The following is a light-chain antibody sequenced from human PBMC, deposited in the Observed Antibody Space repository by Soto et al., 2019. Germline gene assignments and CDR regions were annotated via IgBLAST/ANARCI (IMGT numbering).Light chain of an antibody. Sequence: AIRMTQSPSSFSASTGDRLTITCRASQGISSYLAWYQQKPGKAPKLLIYAASTLQSGVPSRFSGSGSGTDFTLTLSCLQSEDFATYYCQQYYNSPFTFGPGTKVDIK. CDR1: QGISSY. CDR3: QQYYNSPFT. J-gene: IGKJ3*01. V-gene: IGKV1-8*01. CDR2: AAS.